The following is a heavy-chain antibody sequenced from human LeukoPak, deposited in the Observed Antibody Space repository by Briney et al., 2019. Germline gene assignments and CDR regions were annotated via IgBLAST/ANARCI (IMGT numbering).Heavy chain of an antibody. CDR1: GGSISGSY. Sequence: PSETLSLTCTVSGGSISGSYWSWIRQPPGKGLEWIAYMYNSGSTNYNPSLKSRVTISVDTSKNQFSLKLSSVTAADTAVYYCARQRKGLDYWGQGTLVTVSS. D-gene: IGHD1-14*01. CDR3: ARQRKGLDY. V-gene: IGHV4-59*08. CDR2: MYNSGST. J-gene: IGHJ4*02.